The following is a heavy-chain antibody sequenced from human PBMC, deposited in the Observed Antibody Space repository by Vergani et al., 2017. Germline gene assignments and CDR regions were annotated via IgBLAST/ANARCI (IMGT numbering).Heavy chain of an antibody. CDR3: AGSIFSSWFDP. CDR2: ISSSSSYI. V-gene: IGHV3-21*01. J-gene: IGHJ5*02. D-gene: IGHD6-6*01. Sequence: EVQLVESGGGLVKPGGSLRLSCAASGFTFSSYSMNWVRQAPGKGREWVSSISSSSSYIYYADSVKGRFTIARDNAKNSLYLQMNSLRAEDTAVYFCAGSIFSSWFDPWGQGTLVTVSS. CDR1: GFTFSSYS.